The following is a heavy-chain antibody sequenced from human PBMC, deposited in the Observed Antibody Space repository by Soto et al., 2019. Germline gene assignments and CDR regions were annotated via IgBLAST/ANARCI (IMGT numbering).Heavy chain of an antibody. V-gene: IGHV3-43*01. CDR1: GFTFDDYT. CDR2: ISWDGGST. J-gene: IGHJ4*02. D-gene: IGHD6-19*01. CDR3: AKAYSSGWWYYFDY. Sequence: GGSLRLSCAASGFTFDDYTMHWVRQAPGKGLEWVSLISWDGGSTYYADSVKGRFTISRDNSKNSLYLQMNSLRTEDTALYYCAKAYSSGWWYYFDYWGQGTLVTVSS.